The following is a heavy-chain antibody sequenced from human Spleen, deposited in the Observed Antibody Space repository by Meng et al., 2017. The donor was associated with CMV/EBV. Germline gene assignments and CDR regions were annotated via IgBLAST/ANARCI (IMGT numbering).Heavy chain of an antibody. Sequence: QGQLQESGPGLVKPSDTLSLTCTVSGGSISSSSYYWSWIRQPAGKGLEWIGRIYTSGSTNYNPSLKSRVTMSVDTSKNQFSLKLSSVTAADTAVYYCARDSRDFWSGYSEAWGQGTLVTVSS. CDR2: IYTSGST. D-gene: IGHD3-3*01. J-gene: IGHJ5*02. CDR3: ARDSRDFWSGYSEA. CDR1: GGSISSSSYY. V-gene: IGHV4-61*02.